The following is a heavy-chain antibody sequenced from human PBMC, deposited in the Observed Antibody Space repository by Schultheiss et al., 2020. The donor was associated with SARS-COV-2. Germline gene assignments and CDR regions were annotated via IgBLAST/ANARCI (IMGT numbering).Heavy chain of an antibody. CDR2: IYYSGST. CDR1: GGSISSYY. Sequence: SETLSLTCTVSGGSISSYYWSWIRQPPGKGLEWIGYIYYSGSTYYNPSLKSRVTISVDTSTNQLSLQLRSVTASDTAVYYCARRRGFTYGSPDFDYWGQGTLVTVSS. V-gene: IGHV4-59*08. J-gene: IGHJ4*02. CDR3: ARRRGFTYGSPDFDY. D-gene: IGHD5-18*01.